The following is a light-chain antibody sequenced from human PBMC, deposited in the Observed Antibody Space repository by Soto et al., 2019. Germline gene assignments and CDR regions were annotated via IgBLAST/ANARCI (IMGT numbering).Light chain of an antibody. V-gene: IGKV1-39*01. Sequence: DIQMTQSPSSLSASVGDRVTITCRARQSISSYLNWYPQKPGKAPKLLIYAASSLQSGVPSRFSGSGSGTDFTLTISSLQPEDFATYYCQQSYSTPRTFGGGTKVEIK. CDR2: AAS. CDR1: QSISSY. J-gene: IGKJ4*01. CDR3: QQSYSTPRT.